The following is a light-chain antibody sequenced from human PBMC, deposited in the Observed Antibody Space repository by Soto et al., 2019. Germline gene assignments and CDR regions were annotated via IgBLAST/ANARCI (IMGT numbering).Light chain of an antibody. J-gene: IGLJ2*01. CDR3: QSYGSSTVV. V-gene: IGLV6-57*04. Sequence: NFMLTQPHSVSESPGKTVTISCTRSSGSIASNYVQWYQQRPGSAPTTVIYEDNQRPSAVPDRFSGSTDGSSNSASLTISGLQTEDEADYYCQSYGSSTVVFGGGTKLT. CDR2: EDN. CDR1: SGSIASNY.